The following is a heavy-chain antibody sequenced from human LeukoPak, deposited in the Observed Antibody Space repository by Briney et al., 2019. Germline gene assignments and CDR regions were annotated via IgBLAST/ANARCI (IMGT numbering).Heavy chain of an antibody. Sequence: GGSLRLSCAASGLTFSSYGMHWVRQAPGKGLEWVAVISYDGSNKYYADSVKGRFTISRDNSKNTLYLQMNSLRAEDTAVYYCAKLPRGYSGYGSDYWGQGTLVTVSS. J-gene: IGHJ4*02. V-gene: IGHV3-30*18. CDR3: AKLPRGYSGYGSDY. CDR2: ISYDGSNK. D-gene: IGHD5-12*01. CDR1: GLTFSSYG.